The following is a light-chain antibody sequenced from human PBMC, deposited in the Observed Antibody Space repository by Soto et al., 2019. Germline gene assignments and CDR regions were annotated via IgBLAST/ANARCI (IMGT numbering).Light chain of an antibody. Sequence: DVVMTQSPLSLPVTLGQPASISCRSSQSLVYSDGNTSLNWFQQRPGQSPRRLIYKVSNRDSGVPDRFSGSGSGTDFTLKISRVEAEDVGVYYCMQGTRWPRTFGQGTKLEIK. J-gene: IGKJ2*01. V-gene: IGKV2-30*01. CDR1: QSLVYSDGNTS. CDR3: MQGTRWPRT. CDR2: KVS.